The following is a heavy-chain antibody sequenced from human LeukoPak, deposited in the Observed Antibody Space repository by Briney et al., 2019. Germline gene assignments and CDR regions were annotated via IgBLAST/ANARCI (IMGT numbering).Heavy chain of an antibody. CDR3: ARAYYDFWSGYYSYYYYGMDV. Sequence: GGSLRLSCAASGFSFSNYAMSWVRQAPGKGLEWVSAISGSGGNTYNADSVKGRFTISRDNSKNTLYLQMNSLRAEDTAVYYCARAYYDFWSGYYSYYYYGMDVWGQGTTVTVSS. CDR1: GFSFSNYA. J-gene: IGHJ6*02. D-gene: IGHD3-3*01. V-gene: IGHV3-23*01. CDR2: ISGSGGNT.